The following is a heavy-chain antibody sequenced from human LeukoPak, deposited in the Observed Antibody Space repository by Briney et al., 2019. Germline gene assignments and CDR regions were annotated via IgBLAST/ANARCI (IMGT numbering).Heavy chain of an antibody. CDR3: AKPREASSGTGRYFDY. Sequence: GGSLRLSCAASGFTFSSYAMSWVRQAPGKGLEWVSAISGSGDYTYYPDSVKGRFAISRDNSKNTLFLQMNSLRAEDTAVYYCAKPREASSGTGRYFDYWGQGTLVSVSP. CDR1: GFTFSSYA. CDR2: ISGSGDYT. V-gene: IGHV3-23*01. J-gene: IGHJ4*02. D-gene: IGHD6-13*01.